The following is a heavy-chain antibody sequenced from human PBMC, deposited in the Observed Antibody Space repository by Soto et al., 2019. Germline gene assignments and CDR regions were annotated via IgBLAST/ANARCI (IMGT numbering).Heavy chain of an antibody. CDR2: ISAYNGNT. CDR1: RYNFDRYG. Sequence: ASVKVSCKASRYNFDRYGISWVRQAPGQGLEWMGWISAYNGNTNYAQKLQGRVTMTTDTSTSTAYMELRSLRSDDTAVYYCARVYCSGGSCYPLHHWFDPWGQGTLVTVSS. V-gene: IGHV1-18*01. D-gene: IGHD2-15*01. J-gene: IGHJ5*02. CDR3: ARVYCSGGSCYPLHHWFDP.